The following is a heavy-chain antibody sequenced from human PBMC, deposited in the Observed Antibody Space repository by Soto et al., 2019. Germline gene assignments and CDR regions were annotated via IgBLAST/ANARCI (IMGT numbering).Heavy chain of an antibody. J-gene: IGHJ6*02. CDR1: GGTLSSYA. CDR2: IIPIFGIA. CDR3: ARATNHMTTLYYYGTDV. D-gene: IGHD4-17*01. V-gene: IGHV1-69*13. Sequence: SVKVSCRVSGGTLSSYAISWVGQASGQGLEWMGGIIPIFGIAVYAQKFLGRVTIIVDESTSTSYMELSSLTSEDTALYYCARATNHMTTLYYYGTDVLCQGTTVTVSS.